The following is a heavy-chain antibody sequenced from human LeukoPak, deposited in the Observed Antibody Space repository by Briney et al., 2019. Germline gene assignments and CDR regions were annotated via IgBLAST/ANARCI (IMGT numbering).Heavy chain of an antibody. CDR2: INPSGGST. J-gene: IGHJ4*02. D-gene: IGHD4-11*01. CDR3: ARDRNLWPFDY. V-gene: IGHV1-46*01. Sequence: GASVKVSCKASGYTFTSYYMHWVRQDPGQGLEWMGIINPSGGSTSYAQKFQGRVTMTRDMSTSTVYMELSSLRSEDTAVYCCARDRNLWPFDYWGQGTLVTVSS. CDR1: GYTFTSYY.